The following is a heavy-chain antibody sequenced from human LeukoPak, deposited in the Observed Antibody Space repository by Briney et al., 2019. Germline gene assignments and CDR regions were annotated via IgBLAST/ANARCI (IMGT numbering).Heavy chain of an antibody. CDR1: DGSISSYY. D-gene: IGHD1-26*01. CDR3: ARLGSYSDH. Sequence: SGTLSLTCSVSDGSISSYYWSWIRPPPGKGLEWIGYIHSSGSTHYNPSLKSRVTTSPDTSKNQFSLKLSSVTAADTAVYYCARLGSYSDHWGQGTLVTVSS. CDR2: IHSSGST. J-gene: IGHJ4*02. V-gene: IGHV4-4*09.